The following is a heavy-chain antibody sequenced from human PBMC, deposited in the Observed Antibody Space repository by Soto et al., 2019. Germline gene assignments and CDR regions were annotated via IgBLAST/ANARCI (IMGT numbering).Heavy chain of an antibody. D-gene: IGHD4-17*01. V-gene: IGHV1-2*04. J-gene: IGHJ6*02. CDR3: ASTVTTATSNYYGMDV. CDR1: GYTFTGYY. CDR2: INPNSGGT. Sequence: ASVKVSCKASGYTFTGYYMHWVRQAPGQGLEWMGWINPNSGGTNYAQKFQGWVTMTRDTSISTAYMELSRLRSDDTAVYYCASTVTTATSNYYGMDVWGQGTTVTVSS.